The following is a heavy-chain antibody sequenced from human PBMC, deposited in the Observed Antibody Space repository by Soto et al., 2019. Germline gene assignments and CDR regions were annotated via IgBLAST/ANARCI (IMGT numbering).Heavy chain of an antibody. CDR2: IYWNGIE. V-gene: IGHV2-5*01. Sequence: QITLEESGPAVVKPTQTLTLTCTFSGFSLSNSGESVGWIRQPPGKALEWLGLIYWNGIERYNPSLKRRLSITEDTSKNLVLLTVTNMDPVETATYFCAHGDPLDFHYWGQGTLVTVSP. D-gene: IGHD3-10*01. CDR3: AHGDPLDFHY. J-gene: IGHJ4*02. CDR1: GFSLSNSGES.